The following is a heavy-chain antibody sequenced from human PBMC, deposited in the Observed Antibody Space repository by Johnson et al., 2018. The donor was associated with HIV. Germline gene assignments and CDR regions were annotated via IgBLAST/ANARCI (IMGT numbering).Heavy chain of an antibody. CDR2: IKQDGSEK. J-gene: IGHJ3*02. V-gene: IGHV3-7*03. CDR1: GFTSSSYA. CDR3: ARDPDVTPGAFDI. Sequence: VQLVESGGGVAQPGRPLRLSCAASGFTSSSYAMHWVRQAPGKGLEWVANIKQDGSEKKYVESLKGRFTVSRDNAKNSLYLQMNSLRAEDTAVYYCARDPDVTPGAFDIWGQGTMVTVSS. D-gene: IGHD2-15*01.